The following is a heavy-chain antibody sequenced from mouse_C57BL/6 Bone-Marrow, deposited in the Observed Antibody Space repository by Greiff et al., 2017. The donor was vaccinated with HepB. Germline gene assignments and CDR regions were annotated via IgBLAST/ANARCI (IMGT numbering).Heavy chain of an antibody. V-gene: IGHV5-9*01. D-gene: IGHD2-9*01. CDR2: ISGGGGNT. J-gene: IGHJ2*01. CDR3: ARKGPYYGYDGFDY. CDR1: GFTFSSYT. Sequence: EVHLVESGGGLVKPGGSLKLSCAASGFTFSSYTMSWVRQTPEKRLEWVATISGGGGNTYYPDSVKGRFTISRDNAKNTLYLQMSSLRSEDTALYYCARKGPYYGYDGFDYWGQGTTLTVSS.